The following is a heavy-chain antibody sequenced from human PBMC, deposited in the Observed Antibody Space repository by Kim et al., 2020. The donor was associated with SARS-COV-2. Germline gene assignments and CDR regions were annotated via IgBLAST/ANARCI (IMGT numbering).Heavy chain of an antibody. V-gene: IGHV3-53*01. Sequence: GGSLRLSCAASGLTVRTNYMTWVRQAPGKGLEWVSTIYPNGKTYYVDSVKGRFTISRENSKNTLDLHMNSLRAEDTAVYYCARDLLIEVTRTWTGAGLDVWSQWTTDTVS. D-gene: IGHD2-21*02. CDR3: ARDLLIEVTRTWTGAGLDV. CDR2: IYPNGKT. J-gene: IGHJ6*02. CDR1: GLTVRTNY.